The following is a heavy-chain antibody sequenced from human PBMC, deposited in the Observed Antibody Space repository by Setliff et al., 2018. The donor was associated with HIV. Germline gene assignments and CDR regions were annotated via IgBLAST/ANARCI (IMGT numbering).Heavy chain of an antibody. J-gene: IGHJ4*02. D-gene: IGHD6-13*01. Sequence: GGSLRLSCAASGFTLSSYWMHWVRQAPGKGLVYVSHINGDGSTTTYADSVKGRFTISRDNAKNSLYLQMNSLRAEDTAVYYCARKDSSSFDYWGQGTLGTVSS. V-gene: IGHV3-74*01. CDR1: GFTLSSYW. CDR2: INGDGSTT. CDR3: ARKDSSSFDY.